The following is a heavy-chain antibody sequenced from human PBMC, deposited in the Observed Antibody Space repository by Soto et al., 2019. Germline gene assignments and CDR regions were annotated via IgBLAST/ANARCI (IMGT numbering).Heavy chain of an antibody. CDR2: IPYDGSNK. D-gene: IGHD6-13*01. Sequence: GGSLRLSCAASGFTFSSYGMHWVRQAPGKGLEWVAVIPYDGSNKYYADSVKGRFTISRDNSKNTLHLQMNSLRAEDTAVYYCAKVTKQQLDYYYGMDVWGQGTTVTVSS. V-gene: IGHV3-30*18. CDR3: AKVTKQQLDYYYGMDV. CDR1: GFTFSSYG. J-gene: IGHJ6*02.